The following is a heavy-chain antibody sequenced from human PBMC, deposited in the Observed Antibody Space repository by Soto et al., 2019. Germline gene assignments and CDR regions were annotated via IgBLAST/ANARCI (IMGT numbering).Heavy chain of an antibody. D-gene: IGHD1-1*01. Sequence: QITLKESGPTRVKPTQTLTLTCTFSGFSLSTSGVGVGWIRQPPGKAMERLALIYWDDDKRYSPSLKSRLTTTKANNKTQVVVTMTIIASVDTATYYCAHRAGRHGNWKGGSFDLWGQGALVTVSS. J-gene: IGHJ4*02. CDR1: GFSLSTSGVG. V-gene: IGHV2-5*02. CDR2: IYWDDDK. CDR3: AHRAGRHGNWKGGSFDL.